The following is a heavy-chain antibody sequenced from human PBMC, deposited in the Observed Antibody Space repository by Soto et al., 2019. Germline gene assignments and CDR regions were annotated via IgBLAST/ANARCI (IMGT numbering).Heavy chain of an antibody. V-gene: IGHV4-59*01. J-gene: IGHJ4*02. CDR3: AREGETMIGDYENY. D-gene: IGHD4-17*01. CDR1: GGFI. Sequence: SETLSLTCTVSGGFIWGWIRQSPDKGLEWIGYIYNSGRYNYNPSLESRLTISIDTSKNQFSLRLASVTAADTAVYYCAREGETMIGDYENYWGQGTLVTSPQ. CDR2: IYNSGRY.